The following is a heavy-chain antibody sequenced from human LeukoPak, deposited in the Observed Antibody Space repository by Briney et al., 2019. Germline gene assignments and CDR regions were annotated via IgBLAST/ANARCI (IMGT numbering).Heavy chain of an antibody. CDR1: GFTFSSYS. J-gene: IGHJ3*02. D-gene: IGHD2-2*01. CDR2: ISSSSSYI. CDR3: ARDSFDAFDI. V-gene: IGHV3-21*04. Sequence: GGSLRLSCAASGFTFSSYSMNWVRQAPGKGLEWVSSISSSSSYIYYADSVKGRFTISRDNSKNTLYLQMNSLRAEDTAVYYCARDSFDAFDIWGQGTMVTVSS.